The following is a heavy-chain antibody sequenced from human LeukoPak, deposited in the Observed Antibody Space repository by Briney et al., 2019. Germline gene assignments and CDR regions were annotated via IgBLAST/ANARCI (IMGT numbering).Heavy chain of an antibody. CDR1: GFTVSSNY. CDR3: TRDPTSDGRRDY. Sequence: PGGSLRLSCAASGFTVSSNYMSWVRQAPGKGLEWVSVIYSGGSTYYADSVKGRFTISRDNSKNTLYLQMNSLRADDTAVYYCTRDPTSDGRRDYWGQGTLVTVSS. D-gene: IGHD2-2*01. V-gene: IGHV3-66*01. J-gene: IGHJ4*02. CDR2: IYSGGST.